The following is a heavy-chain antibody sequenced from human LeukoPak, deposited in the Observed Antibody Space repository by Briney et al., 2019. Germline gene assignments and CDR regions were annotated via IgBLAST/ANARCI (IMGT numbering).Heavy chain of an antibody. V-gene: IGHV3-23*01. CDR1: GFTFSSYA. CDR2: ISGSGGST. Sequence: GGSLRLSCAASGFTFSSYAMSWVRQAPGKGLEWVSAISGSGGSTYYADSVKGRFTISRDNSKNTPYLQMNSLRAEDTAVYYCAKAAVLWFGEYLFDYWGQGTLVTVSS. D-gene: IGHD3-10*01. CDR3: AKAAVLWFGEYLFDY. J-gene: IGHJ4*02.